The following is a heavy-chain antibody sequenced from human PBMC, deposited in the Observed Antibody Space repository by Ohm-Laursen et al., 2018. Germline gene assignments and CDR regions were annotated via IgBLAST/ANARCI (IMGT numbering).Heavy chain of an antibody. D-gene: IGHD5-18*01. J-gene: IGHJ4*02. CDR3: ARGDKYSSNHFDY. CDR2: VSGTGDNT. CDR1: GFTFSSYA. V-gene: IGHV3-23*01. Sequence: SLRLSRAASGFTFSSYAMSWVRQAPGKGLEWVSAVSGTGDNTYYADSVKGRFTISRDNAKNSLYLQMNSLRAEDTAVYYCARGDKYSSNHFDYWGQGTLVTVSS.